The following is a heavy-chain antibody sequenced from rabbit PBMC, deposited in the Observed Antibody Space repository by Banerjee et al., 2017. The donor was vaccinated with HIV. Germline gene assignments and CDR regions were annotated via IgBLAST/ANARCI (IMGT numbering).Heavy chain of an antibody. J-gene: IGHJ4*01. Sequence: QEQLVESGGGLVQPGGSLKLSCKASGFDFSSYGVSWVRQAPGKGLEWIGYIDPVFGSTYYASWVNGRFTISSHNAQNTLYLQLNSLTAADTATYFCVRAGYAGYGYATNYFNLWGPGTLVTVS. CDR2: IDPVFGST. CDR1: GFDFSSYG. V-gene: IGHV1S47*01. CDR3: VRAGYAGYGYATNYFNL. D-gene: IGHD6-1*01.